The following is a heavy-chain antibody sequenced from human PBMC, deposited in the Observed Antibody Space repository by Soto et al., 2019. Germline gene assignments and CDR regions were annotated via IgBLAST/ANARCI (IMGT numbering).Heavy chain of an antibody. Sequence: QVQLVQSGAEVKKPGASVKVSCKASGYTFTSYAMHWVRQAPGKRLEWMGWINAGNGNTKYSQKFQGRVTITRATSASPAYMELSSLRSEDTAVYYCARSPYSSSRDYYYGMDVWGQGTTVTVSS. J-gene: IGHJ6*02. V-gene: IGHV1-3*01. CDR1: GYTFTSYA. CDR2: INAGNGNT. D-gene: IGHD6-13*01. CDR3: ARSPYSSSRDYYYGMDV.